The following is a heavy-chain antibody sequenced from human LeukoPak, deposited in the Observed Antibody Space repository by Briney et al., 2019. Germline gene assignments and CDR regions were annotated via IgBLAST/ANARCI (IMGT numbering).Heavy chain of an antibody. Sequence: ASVKASCKASGYTFTSYGISWVRQAPGQGLEWMGWISAYNGNTNYAQKLQGRVTMTTDTSTSTAYMELRSLRSDDTAVYYCARERAAAGLDPTDYWGQGTLVTVSS. D-gene: IGHD6-13*01. CDR1: GYTFTSYG. V-gene: IGHV1-18*01. CDR2: ISAYNGNT. J-gene: IGHJ4*02. CDR3: ARERAAAGLDPTDY.